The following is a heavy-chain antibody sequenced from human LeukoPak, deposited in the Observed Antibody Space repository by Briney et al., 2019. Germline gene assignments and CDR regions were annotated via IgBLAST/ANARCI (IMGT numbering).Heavy chain of an antibody. CDR1: GFTFSSYS. J-gene: IGHJ6*02. Sequence: GGSLRLSCAASGFTFSSYSMNWVRQAPGKGLEWVSSISSSSSYIYYADSVKGRFTISRNNAKNSLYLQMNSLRAEDTAVYYCAREDFGVVTVYYGMDVWGQGTTVTVSS. CDR2: ISSSSSYI. CDR3: AREDFGVVTVYYGMDV. V-gene: IGHV3-21*01. D-gene: IGHD3-3*01.